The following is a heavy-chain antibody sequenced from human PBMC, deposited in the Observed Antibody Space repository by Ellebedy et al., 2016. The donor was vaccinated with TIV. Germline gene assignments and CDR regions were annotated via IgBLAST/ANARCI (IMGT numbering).Heavy chain of an antibody. CDR1: GFTFSSYA. J-gene: IGHJ5*02. V-gene: IGHV3-30-3*01. Sequence: GESLKVSCAASGFTFSSYAMHWVRQAPGKGLEWMAVISYDGSNKYYADSVKGRFTSSRDNSKNTLYLQMNSLRAEDTAVYYCARHPYNWNYVGWFDPWGQGTLVTVSS. D-gene: IGHD1-7*01. CDR2: ISYDGSNK. CDR3: ARHPYNWNYVGWFDP.